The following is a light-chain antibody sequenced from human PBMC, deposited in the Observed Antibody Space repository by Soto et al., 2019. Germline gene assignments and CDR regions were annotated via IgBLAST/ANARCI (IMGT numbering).Light chain of an antibody. CDR1: QSISSY. CDR3: QQSYSAPYT. CDR2: AAC. J-gene: IGKJ2*01. V-gene: IGKV1-39*01. Sequence: DIQMTQSPSSLSAFVGDRVTITCRASQSISSYLNWYQQEPGKAPKLLIYAACTLQSGAPSRFSGSESGTDFTLTISSLQPEDFATYYCQQSYSAPYTFGQGTKVEIK.